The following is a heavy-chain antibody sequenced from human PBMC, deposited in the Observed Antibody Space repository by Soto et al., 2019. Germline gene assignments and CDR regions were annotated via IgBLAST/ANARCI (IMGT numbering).Heavy chain of an antibody. J-gene: IGHJ6*02. Sequence: GGSLRLSCAASGFTFSSYGMHWVRQAPGKGLEWVAVIWYDGSNKYYADSVKGRFTISRDNSKNTLYLQMNSLRAEDTAVYYCARVSLVYCSSTSCPERTYYYYYGMDVWGQGTTVTVSS. D-gene: IGHD2-2*01. CDR2: IWYDGSNK. V-gene: IGHV3-33*01. CDR3: ARVSLVYCSSTSCPERTYYYYYGMDV. CDR1: GFTFSSYG.